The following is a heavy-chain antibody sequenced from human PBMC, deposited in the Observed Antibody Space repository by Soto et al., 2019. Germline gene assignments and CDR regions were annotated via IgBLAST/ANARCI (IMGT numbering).Heavy chain of an antibody. CDR1: GASMSEYF. V-gene: IGHV4-59*01. CDR3: ARDGYDGSGSPYPAF. Sequence: LSLTCTVSGASMSEYFWSWIRQSPGMGLEWIGYIYYLGSTDYNPSLKSRVTISVDTSKRQFSLRLTSVTAADTAVYYCARDGYDGSGSPYPAFWGPGTQVTVSS. J-gene: IGHJ4*02. D-gene: IGHD3-10*01. CDR2: IYYLGST.